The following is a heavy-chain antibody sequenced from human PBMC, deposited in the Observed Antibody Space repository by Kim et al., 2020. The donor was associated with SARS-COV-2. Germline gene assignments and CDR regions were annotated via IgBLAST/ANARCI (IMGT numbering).Heavy chain of an antibody. D-gene: IGHD1-26*01. V-gene: IGHV3-23*01. J-gene: IGHJ6*02. Sequence: YADSVKGRFTISRDNSKRTRYLQMSSRKAEDTAIYYCAKDGIPTTRGMDVWGQGATVTVSS. CDR3: AKDGIPTTRGMDV.